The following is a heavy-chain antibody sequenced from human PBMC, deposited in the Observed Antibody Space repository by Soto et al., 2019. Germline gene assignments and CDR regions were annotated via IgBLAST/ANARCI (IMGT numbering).Heavy chain of an antibody. J-gene: IGHJ4*02. CDR2: ISSSSSYI. D-gene: IGHD3-3*01. CDR1: GFTFSSYS. V-gene: IGHV3-21*01. Sequence: EVQLVESGGGLVKPGGSLRLSCAASGFTFSSYSMNWVRQAPGKGLEWVSSISSSSSYIYYADSVKGRFTISRDNAKNSLYLQMNSLRAEDTAVYYCARSQGIFGVAPIYNPAYFDYWGQGTLVTVSS. CDR3: ARSQGIFGVAPIYNPAYFDY.